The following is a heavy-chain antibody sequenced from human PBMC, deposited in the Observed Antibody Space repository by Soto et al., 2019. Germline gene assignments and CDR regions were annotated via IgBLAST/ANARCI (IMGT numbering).Heavy chain of an antibody. CDR1: GGSISSVGYY. CDR2: IYYSGST. D-gene: IGHD6-13*01. J-gene: IGHJ4*02. V-gene: IGHV4-31*03. CDR3: ASGGTAGTLALFDY. Sequence: SETLSLICTVSGGSISSVGYYWSWIRQHPGKGLEWIGYIYYSGSTYYNPSLKSRVTISVDTSKNQFSLKLSSVTAADTAVYYCASGGTAGTLALFDYWGQGTLVTVSS.